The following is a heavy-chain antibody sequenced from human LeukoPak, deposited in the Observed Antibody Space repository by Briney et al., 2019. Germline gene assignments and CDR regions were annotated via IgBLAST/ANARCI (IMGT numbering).Heavy chain of an antibody. CDR3: AKDLRGYVYGLFDY. CDR2: ITGSGATS. J-gene: IGHJ4*02. D-gene: IGHD5-18*01. V-gene: IGHV3-23*01. CDR1: EFTFSSYA. Sequence: GGSLRLSCAASEFTFSSYAISWVRQAPGKGLEWVSGITGSGATSYYADSVKGRFTISRDNSKNTLYLQMNSLRAEDMAVYYCAKDLRGYVYGLFDYWGQGTLVTVSS.